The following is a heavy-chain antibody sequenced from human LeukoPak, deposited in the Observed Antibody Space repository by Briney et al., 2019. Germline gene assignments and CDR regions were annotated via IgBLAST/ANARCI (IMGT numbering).Heavy chain of an antibody. V-gene: IGHV3-48*02. J-gene: IGHJ4*02. D-gene: IGHD6-19*01. CDR3: ARVRSGWSDDY. CDR1: GFTFSSYT. CDR2: ISPTGGAI. Sequence: GGSLTLSCAASGFTFSSYTMTWVRQAPGQGRVWVSFISPTGGAIYYADSVEGRFTISRDNAKNSLYLQMNSLRDEDTAVYYCARVRSGWSDDYWGQGTLVTVSS.